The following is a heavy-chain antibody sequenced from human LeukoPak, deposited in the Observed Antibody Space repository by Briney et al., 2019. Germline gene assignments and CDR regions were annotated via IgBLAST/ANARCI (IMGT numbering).Heavy chain of an antibody. J-gene: IGHJ3*02. V-gene: IGHV1-18*01. Sequence: ASVTVSCKASGYTFTNHGISWVRQAPGQGLEWMGWISTYNGNTNYAQKLQGRVTMTTDTSTSTAYMELRSLRSDDTVVYYCASAGGWGYGDYVGFIDLDIWGRETMVTVSS. CDR2: ISTYNGNT. CDR3: ASAGGWGYGDYVGFIDLDI. CDR1: GYTFTNHG. D-gene: IGHD4-17*01.